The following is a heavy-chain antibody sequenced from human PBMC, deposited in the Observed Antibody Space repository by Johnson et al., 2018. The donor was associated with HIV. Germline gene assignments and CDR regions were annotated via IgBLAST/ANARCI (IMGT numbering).Heavy chain of an antibody. J-gene: IGHJ3*02. CDR2: IYTGGTT. V-gene: IGHV3-53*01. CDR1: GFTVSSNY. CDR3: TTEWDGDAFDI. Sequence: VQLVESGGGLIQPGGSLRLSCAASGFTVSSNYMSWVRQAPGKGLEWVSVIYTGGTTYYADSVKGRFTISRDDSKNTLYLQMNSLKTGDTAVYYCTTEWDGDAFDIGGQGTMVTVSS. D-gene: IGHD1-26*01.